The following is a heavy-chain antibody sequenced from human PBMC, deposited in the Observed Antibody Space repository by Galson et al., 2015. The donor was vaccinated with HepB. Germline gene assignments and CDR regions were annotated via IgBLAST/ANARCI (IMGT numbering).Heavy chain of an antibody. V-gene: IGHV3-21*01. J-gene: IGHJ4*02. CDR3: ARGAAVAGPFDY. CDR1: GFTFGSYS. CDR2: ISSSSSYI. D-gene: IGHD6-19*01. Sequence: SLRLSCAASGFTFGSYSMNWVRQAPGKGLEWVSSISSSSSYIYYADSVKGRFTISRDNAKNSLYLQMNSLRAEDTAVYYCARGAAVAGPFDYWGQGTLVTVSS.